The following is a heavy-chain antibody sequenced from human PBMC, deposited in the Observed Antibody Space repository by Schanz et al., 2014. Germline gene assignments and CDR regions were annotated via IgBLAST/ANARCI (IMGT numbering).Heavy chain of an antibody. CDR3: ARSTSMYFLQ. Sequence: DVQLVESGGGLVQPGGSLRLSCAASGFTFSDSWMHWVRQAPGKGLVWVSRTSNDGSFTTFADSVKGRFTISRDNAKNTLYLQMNSLRAEDTAVYYCARSTSMYFLQWGQGTLVTVSS. CDR2: TSNDGSFT. CDR1: GFTFSDSW. J-gene: IGHJ1*01. V-gene: IGHV3-74*02. D-gene: IGHD2-2*01.